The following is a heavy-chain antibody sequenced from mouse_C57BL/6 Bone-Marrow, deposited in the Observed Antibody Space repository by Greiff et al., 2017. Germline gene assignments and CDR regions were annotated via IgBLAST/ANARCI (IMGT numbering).Heavy chain of an antibody. V-gene: IGHV1-66*01. CDR3: ARCYDYDPAWFAY. CDR1: GYSFTSYY. CDR2: IYPGSGNT. J-gene: IGHJ3*01. D-gene: IGHD2-4*01. Sequence: QVHVKQSGPELVKPGASVKISCKASGYSFTSYYIHWVKERPGQGLEWIGWIYPGSGNTKYNEKFKGKATLTADTSSSTAYMQLSSLTSEDSAVYYCARCYDYDPAWFAYWGQGTLVTVSA.